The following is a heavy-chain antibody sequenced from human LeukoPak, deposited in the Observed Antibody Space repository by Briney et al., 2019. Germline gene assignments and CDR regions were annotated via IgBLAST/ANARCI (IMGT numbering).Heavy chain of an antibody. CDR1: GGSISSSNW. V-gene: IGHV4-4*02. CDR3: ARGGVAIPAANNWFDP. Sequence: SETLSLTCAVSGGSISSSNWWSWVRPPPGKGLEWIGEISHSGTTNYNPSLMSRVTISADTSKNHYSLRLSSVTAADTAVYYCARGGVAIPAANNWFDPWGQGTLVTVSS. CDR2: ISHSGTT. J-gene: IGHJ5*02. D-gene: IGHD2-2*01.